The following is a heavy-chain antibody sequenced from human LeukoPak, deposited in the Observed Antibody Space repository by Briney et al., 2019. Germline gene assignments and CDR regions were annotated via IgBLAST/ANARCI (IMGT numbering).Heavy chain of an antibody. D-gene: IGHD6-13*01. J-gene: IGHJ4*02. V-gene: IGHV4-34*01. CDR3: ARGAKVPTIKEATGSPRRYSTLKIDY. CDR1: GGSFSGFY. CDR2: INHVGTT. Sequence: SETLSLTCAVYGGSFSGFYWTRVRQPPGKGLEWIGEINHVGTTNYHPSLESRVTISVDTSKNQFSLKLSSVTAADTAVYYCARGAKVPTIKEATGSPRRYSTLKIDYWGQGTLVIVSS.